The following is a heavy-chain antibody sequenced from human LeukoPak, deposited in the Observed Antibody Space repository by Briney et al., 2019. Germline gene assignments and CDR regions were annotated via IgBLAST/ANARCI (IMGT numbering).Heavy chain of an antibody. CDR3: ATNPPLNSYMDV. CDR1: GYTLTELS. Sequence: ASVKVSCKVSGYTLTELSMHWVRQAPGKGLEWMGGFDPEDGETIYAQKFQGRVTMTEDTSTDTAYMELSSLRSEDTAVYYCATNPPLNSYMDVWGKGTTVTVSS. CDR2: FDPEDGET. V-gene: IGHV1-24*01. J-gene: IGHJ6*03.